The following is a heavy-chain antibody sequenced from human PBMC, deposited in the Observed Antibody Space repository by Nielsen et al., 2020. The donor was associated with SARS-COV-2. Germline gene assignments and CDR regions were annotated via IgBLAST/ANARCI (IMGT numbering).Heavy chain of an antibody. Sequence: WIRQPPGKGLEWVSYISSSGSTTYYADSVKGRFTISRDNSKNTLYLQMNSLRAEATAVYYCAREEGPRGYSYGYYAFDIWGQGTMVTVSS. J-gene: IGHJ3*02. CDR3: AREEGPRGYSYGYYAFDI. D-gene: IGHD5-18*01. CDR2: ISSSGSTT. V-gene: IGHV3-11*01.